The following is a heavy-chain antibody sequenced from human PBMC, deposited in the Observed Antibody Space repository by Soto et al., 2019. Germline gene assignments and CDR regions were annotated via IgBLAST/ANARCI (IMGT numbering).Heavy chain of an antibody. CDR2: INASDGST. D-gene: IGHD1-1*01. V-gene: IGHV1-46*01. CDR1: GYTFTSYY. Sequence: ASVKVSCKASGYTFTSYYMHWVRQAPGQGLEWMGRINASDGSTNYGQKLQGRVTMTTDTSTSTAYMELRSLRSDDTAVYYCARVQLERPDAFDIWGQGTMVTVSS. CDR3: ARVQLERPDAFDI. J-gene: IGHJ3*02.